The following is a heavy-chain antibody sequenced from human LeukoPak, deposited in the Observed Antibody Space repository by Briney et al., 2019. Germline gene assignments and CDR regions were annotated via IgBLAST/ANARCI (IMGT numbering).Heavy chain of an antibody. J-gene: IGHJ4*02. D-gene: IGHD3-22*01. CDR2: ISSSSSTI. CDR1: RFTFSSYD. CDR3: ARAPSYYYDGSGYYLGYFDY. V-gene: IGHV3-48*01. Sequence: GGSLRLSCAASRFTFSSYDMNWVRQAPGKGLEWVSYISSSSSTIYYADSVKGRFTISRDNAKNSLYLQMNSLRAEDTAVYYCARAPSYYYDGSGYYLGYFDYWGQGTLVSVSS.